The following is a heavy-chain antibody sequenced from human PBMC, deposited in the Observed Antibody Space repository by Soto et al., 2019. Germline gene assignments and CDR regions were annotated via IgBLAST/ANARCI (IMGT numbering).Heavy chain of an antibody. D-gene: IGHD2-15*01. V-gene: IGHV3-30*03. CDR2: ISYDGSNK. CDR1: GFPFSSYG. Sequence: QVQLVESGGGVVQPGRSLRLSCAASGFPFSSYGMHWVRQAPGKGLEWVAHISYDGSNKHYTDSVKGRFTISRDNSKNMVYLQMSSLRAEDTAVYYCAGGQDYFDYCGQGTRVSVSS. CDR3: AGGQDYFDY. J-gene: IGHJ4*02.